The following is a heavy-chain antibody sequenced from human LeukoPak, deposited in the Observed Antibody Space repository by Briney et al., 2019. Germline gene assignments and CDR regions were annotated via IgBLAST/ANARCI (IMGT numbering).Heavy chain of an antibody. Sequence: ASVKVSCKASGYTFTSYGISWVRQAPGQGLEWMGWISAYNGNTNYAQKLQGRVTMTTDTSTSTAYMELRSLRSDDTAVYYCARQKTTVVTLDPTSYYYYYYMDVWGKGTTVTVSS. V-gene: IGHV1-18*01. D-gene: IGHD4-23*01. CDR1: GYTFTSYG. CDR3: ARQKTTVVTLDPTSYYYYYYMDV. J-gene: IGHJ6*03. CDR2: ISAYNGNT.